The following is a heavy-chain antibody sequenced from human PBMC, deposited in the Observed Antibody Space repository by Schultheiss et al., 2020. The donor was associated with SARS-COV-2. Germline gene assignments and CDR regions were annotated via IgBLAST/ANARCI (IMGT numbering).Heavy chain of an antibody. V-gene: IGHV3-23*01. J-gene: IGHJ4*02. CDR2: ISDSGGST. Sequence: GGSLRLSCAASGFTFSSYAMSWVRQAPGKGLEWISAISDSGGSTLYTNSVKGRFTISRDKSKNTLYLQMNSLRAEDTAIYYCATRGKDYWGQGTLVTVSS. CDR1: GFTFSSYA. CDR3: ATRGKDY.